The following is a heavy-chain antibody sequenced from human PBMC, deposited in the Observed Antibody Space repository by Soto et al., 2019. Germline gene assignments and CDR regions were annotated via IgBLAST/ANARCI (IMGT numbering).Heavy chain of an antibody. CDR1: GFTVSSYG. CDR2: IWYDGSNK. J-gene: IGHJ6*03. D-gene: IGHD2-8*01. CDR3: ARNGLHYYYYYMDV. V-gene: IGHV3-33*08. Sequence: PGGSLRLSCAASGFTVSSYGMHWVRQAPGKGLEWVAVIWYDGSNKYYADSVKGRFTISRDNSKNTLYLQMNSLRAEDTAVYYCARNGLHYYYYYMDVWGKGTTVTVSS.